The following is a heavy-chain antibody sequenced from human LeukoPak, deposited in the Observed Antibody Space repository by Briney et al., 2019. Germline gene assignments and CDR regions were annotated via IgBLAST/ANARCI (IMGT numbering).Heavy chain of an antibody. V-gene: IGHV3-9*03. D-gene: IGHD3-22*01. CDR3: AKDNYYDSSGYIDY. Sequence: PGGSLRLSCAASGFTFDDYAMHWVRQAPGKGLEWVSGISWNSGSIGFADSVKGRFTISRDNANTSLYLQMNSLRAEDMALYYCAKDNYYDSSGYIDYWGQGTLVTVSS. J-gene: IGHJ4*02. CDR2: ISWNSGSI. CDR1: GFTFDDYA.